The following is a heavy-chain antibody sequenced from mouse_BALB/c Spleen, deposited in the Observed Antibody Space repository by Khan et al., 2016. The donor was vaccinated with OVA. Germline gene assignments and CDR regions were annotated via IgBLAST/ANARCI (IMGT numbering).Heavy chain of an antibody. CDR2: IFPGTGTT. D-gene: IGHD2-1*01. CDR3: ARGYFGNYEVVY. CDR1: GYTFTSYW. J-gene: IGHJ3*01. Sequence: QVQLQQSGAELVKPGASVKLSCKTSGYTFTSYWIQWVKQRPGQGLGWIGQIFPGTGTTYYNENFKGKATLTVDTSSSTAYMQLSSLTSEDSAVYFCARGYFGNYEVVYWGQGTLVTVSP. V-gene: IGHV1S132*01.